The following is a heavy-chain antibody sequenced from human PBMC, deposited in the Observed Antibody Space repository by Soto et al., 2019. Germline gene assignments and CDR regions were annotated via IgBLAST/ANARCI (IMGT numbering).Heavy chain of an antibody. CDR3: ARTRRSSWSYYYYYYMDV. D-gene: IGHD6-13*01. CDR2: IDWDDDK. J-gene: IGHJ6*03. V-gene: IGHV2-70*11. Sequence: SGPTLVNPTQTLTLTCTFSGFSLSTSGMCVSWIRQPPGKALEWLARIDWDDDKYYSTSLKTRLTISKDTSKNQVVLTMTNMDPVDTATYYCARTRRSSWSYYYYYYMDVWGKGTTVTVSS. CDR1: GFSLSTSGMC.